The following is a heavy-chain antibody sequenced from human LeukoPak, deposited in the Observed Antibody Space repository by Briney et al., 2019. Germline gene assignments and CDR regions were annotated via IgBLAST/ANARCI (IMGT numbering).Heavy chain of an antibody. J-gene: IGHJ4*02. Sequence: GGSLRLSCAASGFTFSSYWMSWVRQAPGKGLEWVANIKQDGSEKYYVDSVKGRFTISRDNAKNPLYLQMNSLRAEDTAVYYCARDWMDFWSGYPYYFDYWGQGTLVTVSS. D-gene: IGHD3-3*01. CDR3: ARDWMDFWSGYPYYFDY. V-gene: IGHV3-7*01. CDR2: IKQDGSEK. CDR1: GFTFSSYW.